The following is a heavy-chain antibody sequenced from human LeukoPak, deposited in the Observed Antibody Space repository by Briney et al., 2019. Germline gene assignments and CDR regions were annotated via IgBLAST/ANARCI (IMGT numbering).Heavy chain of an antibody. CDR1: GFTFSSYW. CDR2: IKQDGGQK. CDR3: ARASRAWVAEGPAAGEGFDY. D-gene: IGHD3-16*01. Sequence: GGSLRLSCEGSGFTFSSYWMSWVRQAPGKGLEWVANIKQDGGQKYYVDSVKGRFTISRDNSKNSLYQQMNSLRAEDTAVYYCARASRAWVAEGPAAGEGFDYWGQGTLVTVSS. V-gene: IGHV3-7*03. J-gene: IGHJ4*02.